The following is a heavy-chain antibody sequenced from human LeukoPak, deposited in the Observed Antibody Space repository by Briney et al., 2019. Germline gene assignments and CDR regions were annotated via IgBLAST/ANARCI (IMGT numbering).Heavy chain of an antibody. CDR2: ISSSSSTM. D-gene: IGHD3-10*01. Sequence: GGSLRLSCAASGFTFSSYSMNWVRQAPGKGLEWVSYISSSSSTMYYADSVKGRFTISRDNAENSLYLQMNSLRAEDTAVYYCARDWAGGPHDYWGQGILVTVSS. J-gene: IGHJ4*02. CDR1: GFTFSSYS. V-gene: IGHV3-48*04. CDR3: ARDWAGGPHDY.